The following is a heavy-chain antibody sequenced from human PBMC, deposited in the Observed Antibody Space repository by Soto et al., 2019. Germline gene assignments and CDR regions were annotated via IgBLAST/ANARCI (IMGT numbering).Heavy chain of an antibody. CDR1: VYSSSSGYY. Sequence: PSETLSLTCAVSVYSSSSGYYWGCIRQPPGKGLEWIGSIYHSFSTYYNPSLKSRVTISVDTSKNQFSPKLSSVTAADTAVYYCARGGERITMIVVAPDYWGQGTLVTVS. CDR2: IYHSFST. D-gene: IGHD3-22*01. J-gene: IGHJ4*02. V-gene: IGHV4-38-2*01. CDR3: ARGGERITMIVVAPDY.